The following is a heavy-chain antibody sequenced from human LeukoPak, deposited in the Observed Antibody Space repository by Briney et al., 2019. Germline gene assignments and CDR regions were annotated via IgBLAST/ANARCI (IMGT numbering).Heavy chain of an antibody. CDR1: GFTVSSNY. J-gene: IGHJ4*02. V-gene: IGHV3-66*01. CDR3: ARVSGWYLGDYFDY. Sequence: GGSRRLSCAASGFTVSSNYMSWVRQAPAKGMEWVSVIYSGGSTYYADSVKGRFTISRDNSKNTLYLQMNSLRAEDTAVYYCARVSGWYLGDYFDYWGQGTLVTVSS. D-gene: IGHD6-19*01. CDR2: IYSGGST.